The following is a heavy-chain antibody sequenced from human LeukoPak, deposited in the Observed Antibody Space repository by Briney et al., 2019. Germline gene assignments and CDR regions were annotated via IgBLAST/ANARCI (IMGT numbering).Heavy chain of an antibody. V-gene: IGHV4-30-2*01. CDR2: IYHSGST. D-gene: IGHD2-15*01. Sequence: SETLSLTCAVSGGSISSGGYSWSWIRQPPGKGLEWIGYIYHSGSTYYNPSLKSRVTISVDRSKNQFSLKLSSVTAADTAFYYCARELRYSSADNCYFCDYWGRGSLVTVSS. CDR1: GGSISSGGYS. J-gene: IGHJ4*02. CDR3: ARELRYSSADNCYFCDY.